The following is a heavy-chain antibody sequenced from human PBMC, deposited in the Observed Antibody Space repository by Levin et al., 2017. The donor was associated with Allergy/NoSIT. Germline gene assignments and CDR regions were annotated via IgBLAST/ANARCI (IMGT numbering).Heavy chain of an antibody. J-gene: IGHJ4*02. CDR3: ARGNTIFGVGRLDY. CDR2: ITGDGEAT. CDR1: GFTFRNSA. Sequence: HGESLKISCVASGFTFRNSAMSWVRQAAGKGLEWLSGITGDGEATHTAESVKGRFTISRDNSKNTLYLQMSSLRAEDTATYYCARGNTIFGVGRLDYWGQGILVTVSS. V-gene: IGHV3-23*01. D-gene: IGHD3-3*01.